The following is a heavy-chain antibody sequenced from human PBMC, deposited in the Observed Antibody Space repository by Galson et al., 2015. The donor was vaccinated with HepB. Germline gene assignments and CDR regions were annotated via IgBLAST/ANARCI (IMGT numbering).Heavy chain of an antibody. CDR1: GYSFTSYW. J-gene: IGHJ6*02. D-gene: IGHD2-2*01. Sequence: QSGAEVKKPGGSLKISCKGSGYSFTSYWIGWVRPMPGKGPECMGVIYPGDSDTRYSPSFQGQVTISADKSISTAYLQWSSLKASDTAMYYCARTNIVVVPAAIGGSYYYGMDVWGQGTTVTVSS. CDR3: ARTNIVVVPAAIGGSYYYGMDV. CDR2: IYPGDSDT. V-gene: IGHV5-51*01.